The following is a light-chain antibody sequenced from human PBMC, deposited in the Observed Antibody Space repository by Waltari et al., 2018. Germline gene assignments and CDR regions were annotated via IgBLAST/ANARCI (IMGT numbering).Light chain of an antibody. V-gene: IGKV4-1*01. Sequence: DIVMTQSPDSLAVSLGERATINCKSSQSVLYSSDNKNYLAWYQQKPGQPPKLLIYWASTRESGVPDRFSGSGSGTDFTLTISSLQAEDVAVYYCQQTYITPHTFGQGTKLEIK. CDR3: QQTYITPHT. CDR2: WAS. CDR1: QSVLYSSDNKNY. J-gene: IGKJ2*01.